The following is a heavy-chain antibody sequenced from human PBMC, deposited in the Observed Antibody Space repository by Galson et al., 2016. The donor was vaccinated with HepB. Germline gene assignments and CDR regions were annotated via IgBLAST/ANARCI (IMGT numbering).Heavy chain of an antibody. Sequence: QSGAEVKKPGESLRISCKGSGYSFTNHWITWVRQMPGKGLEWMGRIDPGDSNIDYSPSFQGHVTLSVDKSISVVYLQWSSLKASDTATYYCARRRVRRGWGLDPWGQGTLVTVSS. CDR3: ARRRVRRGWGLDP. D-gene: IGHD3-16*01. J-gene: IGHJ5*02. V-gene: IGHV5-10-1*01. CDR2: IDPGDSNI. CDR1: GYSFTNHW.